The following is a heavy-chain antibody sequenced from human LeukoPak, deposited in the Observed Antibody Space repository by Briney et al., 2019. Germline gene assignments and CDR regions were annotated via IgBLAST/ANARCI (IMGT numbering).Heavy chain of an antibody. V-gene: IGHV3-30*04. CDR1: GFDFSIFA. CDR2: ISYDGSNK. D-gene: IGHD3-16*02. CDR3: AKDWYYDYVWGSYRPDYYFDY. Sequence: GGSLRLSCAASGFDFSIFALHWVRQAPGKGLEWVAVISYDGSNKYYADSVKGRFTISRDNSKNTLYLQMNSLRAEDTAVYYCAKDWYYDYVWGSYRPDYYFDYWGQGTLVTVSS. J-gene: IGHJ4*02.